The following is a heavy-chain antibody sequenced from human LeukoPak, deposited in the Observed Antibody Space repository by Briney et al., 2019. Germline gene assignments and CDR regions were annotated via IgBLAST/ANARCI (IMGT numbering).Heavy chain of an antibody. CDR3: AKDRNYGGNRGPYYYYYMDV. V-gene: IGHV3-7*01. CDR1: GFTFSNYW. D-gene: IGHD4-23*01. Sequence: GGSLRLSCVVSGFTFSNYWMTWVRQAPGKGLEWVANIQQDGSEKYYVDSVKGRFTISRDNAKNSLYLQMNSLRAEDTAVYYCAKDRNYGGNRGPYYYYYMDVWGKGTTVTISS. CDR2: IQQDGSEK. J-gene: IGHJ6*03.